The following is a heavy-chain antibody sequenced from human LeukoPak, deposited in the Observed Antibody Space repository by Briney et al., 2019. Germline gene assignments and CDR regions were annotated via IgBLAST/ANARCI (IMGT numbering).Heavy chain of an antibody. CDR3: ARDAHHYYDSSGYPPCFDY. V-gene: IGHV3-21*04. J-gene: IGHJ4*02. CDR1: GFTFSSYS. D-gene: IGHD3-22*01. Sequence: GGSLRLSCAASGFTFSSYSMNWVRQAPGKGLEWVSSISSSSSYIYYADSVKGRFTISRDNAKNSLYLQMNSLRAEDTAVYYCARDAHHYYDSSGYPPCFDYWGQGTLVTVSS. CDR2: ISSSSSYI.